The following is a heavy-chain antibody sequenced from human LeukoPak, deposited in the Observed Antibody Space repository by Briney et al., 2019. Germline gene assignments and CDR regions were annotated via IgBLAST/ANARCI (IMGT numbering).Heavy chain of an antibody. J-gene: IGHJ4*02. CDR1: GFTFSAYW. Sequence: QPGGSLRLSCAASGFTFSAYWMTWVRQAPGKGLAWVANIIEGGDVKYYADSVKGRFTISRDNTKNSLYLQMTSLRADDTAVYYCARVGKNGWDFDHWGQGILVTVSS. CDR2: IIEGGDVK. CDR3: ARVGKNGWDFDH. V-gene: IGHV3-7*01. D-gene: IGHD6-19*01.